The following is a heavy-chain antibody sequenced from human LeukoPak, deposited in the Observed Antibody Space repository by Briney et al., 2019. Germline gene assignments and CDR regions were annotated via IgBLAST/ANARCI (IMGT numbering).Heavy chain of an antibody. V-gene: IGHV1-8*03. CDR1: GYTFTSYD. D-gene: IGHD3-3*01. Sequence: ASVKVSCKASGYTFTSYDIIWVRQATGQRLEWMRWINPNSGNTGYAQNSQGRVTITSNTSISTAYMELSSLRSEDTAVYYCAKENREEEVRFWDVGLANWGHGTLVTVSS. J-gene: IGHJ4*01. CDR3: AKENREEEVRFWDVGLAN. CDR2: INPNSGNT.